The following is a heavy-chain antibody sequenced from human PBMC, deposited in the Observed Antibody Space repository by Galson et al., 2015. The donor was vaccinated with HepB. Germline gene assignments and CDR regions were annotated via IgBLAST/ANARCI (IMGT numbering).Heavy chain of an antibody. V-gene: IGHV3-23*01. D-gene: IGHD2-2*01. CDR1: GFTFSNYA. J-gene: IGHJ4*02. CDR2: ISGSADST. Sequence: SLRLSCAASGFTFSNYAVSWVRQAPEKGLEWVSSISGSADSTYYADSVKGRFTISRDNSKNTLYLQMNSLRVEDTAIYYCARARYCSSSSCWIDSWGQGTLVTVSS. CDR3: ARARYCSSSSCWIDS.